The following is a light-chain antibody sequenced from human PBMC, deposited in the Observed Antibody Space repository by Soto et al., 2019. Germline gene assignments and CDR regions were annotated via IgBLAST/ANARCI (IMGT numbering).Light chain of an antibody. V-gene: IGLV2-14*03. CDR2: DVI. CDR1: SSYVGGYYF. CDR3: RSYTSSRVV. Sequence: QSALTQPASVSGSPGQSITISCTGTSSYVGGYYFVSWYQHHPGKAPKLMIFDVIKRPSGVSNRFSGSKSGNTASLTISGLQAEDEADYYCRSYTSSRVVFGGGTKLTVL. J-gene: IGLJ2*01.